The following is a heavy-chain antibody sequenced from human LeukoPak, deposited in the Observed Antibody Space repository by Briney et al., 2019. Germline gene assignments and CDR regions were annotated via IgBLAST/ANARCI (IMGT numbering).Heavy chain of an antibody. V-gene: IGHV4-4*07. CDR1: GGSMTGYS. Sequence: SETLSLTCTVSGGSMTGYSWNWIRQSAGTGLDYIGHIYTGGSPSYNPSLKSRLTMSVDTSKNQRSLNLTSVTAADTAIYYCARGHNWAFDIWGQGTTVTVSS. CDR2: IYTGGSP. CDR3: ARGHNWAFDI. J-gene: IGHJ3*02. D-gene: IGHD2-21*01.